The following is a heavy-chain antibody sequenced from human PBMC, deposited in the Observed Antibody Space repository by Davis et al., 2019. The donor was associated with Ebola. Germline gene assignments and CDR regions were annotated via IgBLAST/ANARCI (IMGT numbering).Heavy chain of an antibody. Sequence: SETLSLTCAVYGGSFSGYYWSWIRQPPGKGLEWIGEINHSGSTNYNPSLKSRVTISVDTSKNQFSLKLSSVTAADTAVYYCARVVGATTSWFDPWCQGTLVTVSS. V-gene: IGHV4-34*01. CDR3: ARVVGATTSWFDP. D-gene: IGHD1-26*01. J-gene: IGHJ5*02. CDR2: INHSGST. CDR1: GGSFSGYY.